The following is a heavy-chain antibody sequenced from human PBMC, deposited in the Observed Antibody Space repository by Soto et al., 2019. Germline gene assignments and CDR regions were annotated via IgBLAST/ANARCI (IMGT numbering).Heavy chain of an antibody. CDR2: ISSSSSTI. V-gene: IGHV3-48*02. D-gene: IGHD3-9*01. J-gene: IGHJ6*02. CDR1: GFTFSSYS. CDR3: ARDHDILTGYYSSYYYYYGMYV. Sequence: GGSLTLSCAASGFTFSSYSMNWVRQAPGKGLEWVSYISSSSSTIYYADSVKGRFTISRDNAKNSLYLQMNSLRDEDTAVYYCARDHDILTGYYSSYYYYYGMYVWGQGTTVTVSS.